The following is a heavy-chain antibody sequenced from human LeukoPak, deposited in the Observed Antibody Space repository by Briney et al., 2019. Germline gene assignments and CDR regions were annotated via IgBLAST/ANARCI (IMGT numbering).Heavy chain of an antibody. CDR3: ARGEGGRWLQFFAPQRHYYYMDV. J-gene: IGHJ6*03. D-gene: IGHD5-24*01. CDR1: GFTLSSYE. Sequence: PGGSLRLSRAASGFTLSSYEMNWVRQAPGKGVEGVSYISSSGSTIYYADSVKGRFTISRDNAKNSLYLQMNSLRAEDTAVYYCARGEGGRWLQFFAPQRHYYYMDVWGKGTTVTVSS. V-gene: IGHV3-48*03. CDR2: ISSSGSTI.